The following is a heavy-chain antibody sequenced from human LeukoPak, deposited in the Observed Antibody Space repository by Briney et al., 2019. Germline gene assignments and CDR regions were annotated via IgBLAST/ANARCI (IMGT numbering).Heavy chain of an antibody. CDR1: GGSISSSSYY. J-gene: IGHJ6*03. CDR2: IFYSGST. Sequence: SETLSLTCTVSGGSISSSSYYWGWIRQPPGKGLEWIGSIFYSGSTYYNPSLKSRVTISVDTSKNQFSLKLSSVTAADTAVYYCARETYYYYYMDVWGKGTTVTVSS. V-gene: IGHV4-39*07. CDR3: ARETYYYYYMDV.